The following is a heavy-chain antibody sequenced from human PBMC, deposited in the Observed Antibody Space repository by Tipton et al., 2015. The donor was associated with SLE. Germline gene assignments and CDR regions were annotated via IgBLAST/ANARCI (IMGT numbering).Heavy chain of an antibody. CDR3: ARRCAKGLGY. D-gene: IGHD4/OR15-4a*01. J-gene: IGHJ4*02. CDR2: INHSGST. Sequence: TLSLTCAFYGGSFGVYYWTWIRQPPGRGLEWIGEINHSGSTNYNPSLKSRVTISVDTSKNQFSLKLRSVTAADAAVYYCARRCAKGLGYWGQGTLVTVSS. V-gene: IGHV4-34*01. CDR1: GGSFGVYY.